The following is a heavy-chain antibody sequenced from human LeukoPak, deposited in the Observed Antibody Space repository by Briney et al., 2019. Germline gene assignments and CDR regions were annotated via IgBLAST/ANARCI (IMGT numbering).Heavy chain of an antibody. V-gene: IGHV4-39*01. Sequence: SETLSLTCTVSGGSISSSSYYWGWIRLPPGKGLEWIGSIYYSGSTYYNPSLKSRVTISVDTSKNQFSLKLSSVTAADTAVYYCARQDYDFWSGYYLYFDYWGQGTLVTVSS. CDR1: GGSISSSSYY. D-gene: IGHD3-3*01. CDR3: ARQDYDFWSGYYLYFDY. CDR2: IYYSGST. J-gene: IGHJ4*02.